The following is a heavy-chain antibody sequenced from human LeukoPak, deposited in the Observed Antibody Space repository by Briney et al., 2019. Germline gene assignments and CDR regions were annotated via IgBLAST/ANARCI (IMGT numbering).Heavy chain of an antibody. CDR1: GFTVSSNY. Sequence: GGSLRLSCAASGFTVSSNYMSWVRQAPGKGLEWVSVIYSGGSTYYADSVKGRFTISRDNSKNTLYLQMNSLRAEDTAVYYCARVAVGSYDWFDPWGQGTLVTVSS. CDR3: ARVAVGSYDWFDP. CDR2: IYSGGST. D-gene: IGHD1-26*01. J-gene: IGHJ5*02. V-gene: IGHV3-53*01.